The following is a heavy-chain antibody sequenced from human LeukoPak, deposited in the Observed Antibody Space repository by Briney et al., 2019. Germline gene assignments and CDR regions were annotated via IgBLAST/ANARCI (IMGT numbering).Heavy chain of an antibody. D-gene: IGHD3-10*01. J-gene: IGHJ4*02. Sequence: SVKVSCKASGYTFTSYGISWVREAPGQGLEWMVWISAYNGNTNYAQKLQGRVTMTTDTSTSTAYMELRSLRSDDTAVYYCARGSTDVWIGDQSGYFDYWGQGTLVTVSS. CDR1: GYTFTSYG. CDR2: ISAYNGNT. V-gene: IGHV1-18*01. CDR3: ARGSTDVWIGDQSGYFDY.